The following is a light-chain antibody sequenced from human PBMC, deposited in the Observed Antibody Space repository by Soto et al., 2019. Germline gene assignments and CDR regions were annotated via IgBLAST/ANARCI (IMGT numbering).Light chain of an antibody. CDR3: QQYGDSPRS. CDR1: RSLSSDY. J-gene: IGKJ1*01. CDR2: HAS. Sequence: IVLMPSPDTLSLSPGERATLSCRASRSLSSDYLAWYQKKPGQAPRLLFYHASRRATGTPDRFSVSGAGPDFRLTISRLEPGDFAVYYCQQYGDSPRSFGQGNKVEI. V-gene: IGKV3-20*01.